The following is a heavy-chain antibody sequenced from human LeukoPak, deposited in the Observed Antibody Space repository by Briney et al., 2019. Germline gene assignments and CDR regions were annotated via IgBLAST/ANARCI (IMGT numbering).Heavy chain of an antibody. CDR1: GFTVSSNY. J-gene: IGHJ4*02. Sequence: GGSLRLSCAASGFTVSSNYMNWVRRAPGKGLEWVSVTYSGGSTYYADSVKGRFTVSRDNSKNTLYLQMNSLSAEDTAVYYCARGLSASGLHYDCWGQGTLVTVSS. V-gene: IGHV3-53*01. CDR2: TYSGGST. D-gene: IGHD3-10*01. CDR3: ARGLSASGLHYDC.